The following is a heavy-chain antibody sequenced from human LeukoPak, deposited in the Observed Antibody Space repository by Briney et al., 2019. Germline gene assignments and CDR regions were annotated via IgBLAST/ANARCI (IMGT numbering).Heavy chain of an antibody. CDR1: GYTFTGYY. CDR2: ISAYNGNT. V-gene: IGHV1-18*04. J-gene: IGHJ4*02. Sequence: ASVKVSCKASGYTFTGYYMHWVRQAPGQGLEWMGWISAYNGNTNYAQKLQGRVTMTTDTSTSTAYMELRSLRSDDTAVYYCARAGLGYYDSSGYSDYWGQGTLVTVSS. D-gene: IGHD3-22*01. CDR3: ARAGLGYYDSSGYSDY.